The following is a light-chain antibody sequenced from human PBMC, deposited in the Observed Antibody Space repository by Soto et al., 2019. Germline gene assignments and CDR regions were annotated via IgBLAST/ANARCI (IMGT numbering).Light chain of an antibody. CDR1: QDIGDS. J-gene: IGKJ4*01. CDR3: QQFANFPLT. V-gene: IGKV1-33*01. Sequence: DIQMTQSASSLSASLGDRVTITCRASQDIGDSLNWYQHKPDRAPRLLIYRASSLEAGVPSRFSASRSGTEFTVTISSLQPDDVATYYCQQFANFPLTFGGGTKVDMK. CDR2: RAS.